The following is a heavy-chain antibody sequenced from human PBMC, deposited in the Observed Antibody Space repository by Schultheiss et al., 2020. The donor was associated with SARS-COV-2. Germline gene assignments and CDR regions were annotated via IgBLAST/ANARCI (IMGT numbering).Heavy chain of an antibody. CDR1: GFTFDDYA. D-gene: IGHD4-23*01. J-gene: IGHJ1*01. CDR2: ISWNSGSI. Sequence: GGSLRLSCAASGFTFDDYAMHWVRQAPGKGLEWVSGISWNSGSIGYADSVKGRFTISRDNAKNSLYLQMNSLRAEDTALYYCAKLSRLATVVTPIQHWGQGTLVTVSS. CDR3: AKLSRLATVVTPIQH. V-gene: IGHV3-9*01.